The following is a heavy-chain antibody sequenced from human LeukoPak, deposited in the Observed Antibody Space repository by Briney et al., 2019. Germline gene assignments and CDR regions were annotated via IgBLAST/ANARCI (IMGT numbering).Heavy chain of an antibody. CDR3: ARGDYYGSGRRYFDY. D-gene: IGHD3-10*01. CDR1: GGSISSGGYY. Sequence: SETLSLTCTVSGGSISSGGYYWNWIRQPPGKGLEWIGYFYHSGISYYNPSLKSRVTISVDTSKNQFSLKLSSVTAADTAVYYCARGDYYGSGRRYFDYWGQGTLVTVSS. V-gene: IGHV4-30-2*01. CDR2: FYHSGIS. J-gene: IGHJ4*02.